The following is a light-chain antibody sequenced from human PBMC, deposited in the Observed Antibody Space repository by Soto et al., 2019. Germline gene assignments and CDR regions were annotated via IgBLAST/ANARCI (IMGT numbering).Light chain of an antibody. V-gene: IGLV2-18*01. CDR2: EVS. J-gene: IGLJ1*01. Sequence: QSALTQPPSVSGSPGQSVTISCTGTSTDFVSYNRVSWYQQPPGTAPKLMIYEVSKRPSGVPDRFSGSKSGNTASLTISGLHAAEEADYYCSLYTSENAYVFATGTKVTVL. CDR1: STDFVSYNR. CDR3: SLYTSENAYV.